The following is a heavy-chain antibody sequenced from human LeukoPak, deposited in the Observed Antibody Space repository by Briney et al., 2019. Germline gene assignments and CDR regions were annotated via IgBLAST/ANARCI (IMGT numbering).Heavy chain of an antibody. CDR3: ARAPSEIGGYYPEYFRH. CDR2: IKSDGST. CDR1: GFTFSSYW. D-gene: IGHD3-22*01. J-gene: IGHJ1*01. V-gene: IGHV3-74*01. Sequence: GSLRLSCAASGFTFSSYWMHWVRQAPGKGLVWVSRIKSDGSTRYADSVKGRFTISRDNAKNTVSLQMNSLRAEDAGVYYCARAPSEIGGYYPEYFRHWGQGTLVTVSP.